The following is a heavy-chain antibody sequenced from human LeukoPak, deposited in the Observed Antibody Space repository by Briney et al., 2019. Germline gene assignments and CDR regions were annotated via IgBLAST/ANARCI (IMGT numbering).Heavy chain of an antibody. J-gene: IGHJ4*02. CDR2: IYYSGST. V-gene: IGHV4-39*01. Sequence: SETLSLTCTVSGGSISSSSYYWGWIRQPPGKGLEWIGSIYYSGSTYYNPSVKSRVTISVDTSKNQFSLKLGSVTAADTAVYYCAIIVVVVAATWGPPRDYWGQGTLVTVSS. CDR3: AIIVVVVAATWGPPRDY. D-gene: IGHD2-15*01. CDR1: GGSISSSSYY.